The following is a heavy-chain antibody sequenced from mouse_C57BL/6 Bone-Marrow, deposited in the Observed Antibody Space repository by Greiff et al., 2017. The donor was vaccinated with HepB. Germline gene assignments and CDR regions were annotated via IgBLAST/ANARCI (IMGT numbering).Heavy chain of an antibody. V-gene: IGHV14-4*01. CDR1: GFNIKDDY. J-gene: IGHJ3*01. CDR2: LDPENGDT. D-gene: IGHD2-5*01. Sequence: VQLKQSGAELVRPGASVKLSCTASGFNIKDDYMHWVKQRPEQGLEWIGWLDPENGDTEYASKFQGKATITADTSSNTAYLQLSSLTSEDTAVYYCTTAYYSNYVSVLWFAYWGQGTLVTVSA. CDR3: TTAYYSNYVSVLWFAY.